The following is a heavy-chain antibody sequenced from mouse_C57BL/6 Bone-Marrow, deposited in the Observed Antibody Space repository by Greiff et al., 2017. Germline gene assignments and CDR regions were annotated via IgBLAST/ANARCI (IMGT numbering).Heavy chain of an antibody. J-gene: IGHJ3*01. CDR3: ARNWEGAWFAY. CDR2: IYPGSGNT. V-gene: IGHV1-76*01. D-gene: IGHD4-1*01. CDR1: GYTFTDYY. Sequence: QVQLQQSGAELVRPGASVKLSCKASGYTFTDYYINWVKQRPGQGLEWIARIYPGSGNTYYNEKFKGKATLTAEKSSSTAYMQLSSLTSEDSAVYFCARNWEGAWFAYWGQGTLVTVSA.